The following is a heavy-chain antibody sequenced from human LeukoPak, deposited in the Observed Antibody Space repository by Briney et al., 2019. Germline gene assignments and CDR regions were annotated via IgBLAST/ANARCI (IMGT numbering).Heavy chain of an antibody. D-gene: IGHD3-22*01. CDR3: ARGEITRIVVGHSYFDL. CDR1: GFTFSSYS. Sequence: GGSLRLSWAASGFTFSSYSMNWVRQAPGKGREWGSSISRSSSYIYYADSVKGRLTISRDNAKNSLYLQITSLRAEDTAVYYCARGEITRIVVGHSYFDLWGRGTLVPVSS. V-gene: IGHV3-21*01. J-gene: IGHJ2*01. CDR2: ISRSSSYI.